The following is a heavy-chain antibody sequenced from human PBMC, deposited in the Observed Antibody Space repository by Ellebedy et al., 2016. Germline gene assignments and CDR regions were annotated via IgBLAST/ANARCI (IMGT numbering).Heavy chain of an antibody. D-gene: IGHD3-10*01. CDR2: ISSSSSTI. Sequence: GGSLRLXXAASGFTFSSYSMNWVRQAPGKGLEWVSYISSSSSTIYYADSVKGRFTISRDNAKNSLYLQMNSLRAEDTAVYYCARAMVRGVSKYYGMDVWGQGTTVTVSS. CDR1: GFTFSSYS. CDR3: ARAMVRGVSKYYGMDV. J-gene: IGHJ6*02. V-gene: IGHV3-48*04.